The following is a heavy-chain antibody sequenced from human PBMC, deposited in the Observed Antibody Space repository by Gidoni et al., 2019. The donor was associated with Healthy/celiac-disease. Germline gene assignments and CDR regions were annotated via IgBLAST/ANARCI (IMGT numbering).Heavy chain of an antibody. Sequence: QVQLVQSGAEVKKPGASVKVSCKAAGYTFTSYAMHWVRQAPGQRLEWRGWINAGNGNTNYSQQFQGRVTITRDTSASTAYMELSSLRSEDTAVYYCARGEPLPAHKRYYYYGMDVWGQGTTVTVSS. D-gene: IGHD2-2*01. CDR2: INAGNGNT. CDR1: GYTFTSYA. V-gene: IGHV1-3*01. CDR3: ARGEPLPAHKRYYYYGMDV. J-gene: IGHJ6*02.